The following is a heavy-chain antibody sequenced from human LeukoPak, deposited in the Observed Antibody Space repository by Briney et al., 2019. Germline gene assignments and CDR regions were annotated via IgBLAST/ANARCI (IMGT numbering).Heavy chain of an antibody. J-gene: IGHJ5*02. CDR1: GYSISSGSYY. Sequence: SETLSLTCTVSGYSISSGSYYWSWIRQPAGKGLEWIGRIYTSGSTNYNPSLKRRVPILVDTSKNQFSLKLSSVTAADTAVYYCARDAGGVTMVRGVIITENWFDPWGQGTLVTVSS. CDR2: IYTSGST. D-gene: IGHD3-10*01. CDR3: ARDAGGVTMVRGVIITENWFDP. V-gene: IGHV4-61*02.